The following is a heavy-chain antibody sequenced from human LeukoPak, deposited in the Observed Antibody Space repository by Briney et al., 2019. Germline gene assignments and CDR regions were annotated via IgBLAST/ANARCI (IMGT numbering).Heavy chain of an antibody. CDR3: ARSSSMVRVFDY. Sequence: ASVKVSCKASGYTCTGYYMHWVRQAPGQGLEWMGWINPNSGGTNYAQKFQGRVTMTRDTSISTAYMELSRLRSDDTAVYYCARSSSMVRVFDYWGQGTLVTVSS. D-gene: IGHD3-10*01. CDR1: GYTCTGYY. CDR2: INPNSGGT. V-gene: IGHV1-2*02. J-gene: IGHJ4*02.